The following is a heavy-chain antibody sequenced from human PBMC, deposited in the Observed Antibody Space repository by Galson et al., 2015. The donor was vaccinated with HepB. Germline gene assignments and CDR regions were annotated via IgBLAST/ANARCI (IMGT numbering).Heavy chain of an antibody. CDR3: ARDPRPGVTRLLSYYYYMDV. J-gene: IGHJ6*03. V-gene: IGHV1-69*13. CDR2: IIPIFGTA. CDR1: GGTFSSYA. D-gene: IGHD4-23*01. Sequence: SVKVSCKASGGTFSSYAISWVRQAPGQGLEWMGGIIPIFGTANYAQKFQGRVTITADESTSTAYMELSSLRSEDTAVYYCARDPRPGVTRLLSYYYYMDVWGKGTTVTVSS.